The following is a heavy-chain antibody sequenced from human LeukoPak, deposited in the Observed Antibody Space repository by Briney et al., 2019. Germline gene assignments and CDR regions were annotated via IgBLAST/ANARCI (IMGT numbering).Heavy chain of an antibody. CDR3: ARGLTDIVVVPAAKSRYFDL. Sequence: SETLSLTCTVSGGSISSYYWSWIRQPPGKGLEWIGEINHSGSTNYNPSLKSRVTISVDTSKNQFSLKLSSVTAADTAVYYCARGLTDIVVVPAAKSRYFDLWGRGTLVTVSS. V-gene: IGHV4-34*01. CDR1: GGSISSYY. D-gene: IGHD2-2*01. CDR2: INHSGST. J-gene: IGHJ2*01.